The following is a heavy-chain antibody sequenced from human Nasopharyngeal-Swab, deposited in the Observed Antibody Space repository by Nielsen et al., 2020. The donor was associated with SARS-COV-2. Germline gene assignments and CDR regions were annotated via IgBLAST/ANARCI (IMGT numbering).Heavy chain of an antibody. CDR1: GFTFSSYA. CDR3: SFVLSGIAAADDAFDI. D-gene: IGHD6-13*01. J-gene: IGHJ3*02. CDR2: ISGSGGST. Sequence: GGSLRLSCAASGFTFSSYAMSWVRQAPGKGLEWVSAISGSGGSTYYADSVKGRFTISRDNSKNTLYLQMNSLRAKDPAVYSFSFVLSGIAAADDAFDIWGQGTMVTVSS. V-gene: IGHV3-23*01.